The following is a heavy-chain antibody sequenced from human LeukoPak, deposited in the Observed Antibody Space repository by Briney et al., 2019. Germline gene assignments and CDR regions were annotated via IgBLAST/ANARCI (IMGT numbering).Heavy chain of an antibody. D-gene: IGHD6-13*01. Sequence: GGSLRLSCAASGFTFDDYAMHWVRQDPGKGLEWVSGISWNSGSIGYADSVKGRFTISRDNAKNSLYLQMNSLRAEDTALYYCAKDSSSSWYGGGFAYWGQGTLVTVSS. J-gene: IGHJ4*02. CDR3: AKDSSSSWYGGGFAY. CDR1: GFTFDDYA. CDR2: ISWNSGSI. V-gene: IGHV3-9*01.